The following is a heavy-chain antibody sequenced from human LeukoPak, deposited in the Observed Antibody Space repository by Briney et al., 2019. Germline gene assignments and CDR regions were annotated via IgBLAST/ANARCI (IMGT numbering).Heavy chain of an antibody. CDR1: GFTFSSYG. V-gene: IGHV3-30*18. CDR2: ISYDGSTK. Sequence: GGSLRLSCAASGFTFSSYGMQWVRQAPGKGLEWVAVISYDGSTKYYADSVKGRFTISRDNSKNTLYLQMNSLRAEDTAVYYCAKESGSRSYGAYFPHWGQGTLVTVSS. D-gene: IGHD6-13*01. CDR3: AKESGSRSYGAYFPH. J-gene: IGHJ1*01.